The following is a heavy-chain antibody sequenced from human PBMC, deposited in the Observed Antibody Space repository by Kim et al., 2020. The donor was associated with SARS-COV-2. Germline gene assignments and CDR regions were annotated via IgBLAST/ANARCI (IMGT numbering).Heavy chain of an antibody. J-gene: IGHJ4*02. CDR3: ATDPRYSGSFPFDY. CDR2: ISGSGGST. Sequence: GGSLRLSCAASGFTFSSYAMSWVRQAPGKGLEWVLAISGSGGSTYYADSVKGRFTISRDNSKNTLYLQMNSLRAEDTAVYYCATDPRYSGSFPFDYWGQGTLVPVSS. D-gene: IGHD1-26*01. V-gene: IGHV3-23*01. CDR1: GFTFSSYA.